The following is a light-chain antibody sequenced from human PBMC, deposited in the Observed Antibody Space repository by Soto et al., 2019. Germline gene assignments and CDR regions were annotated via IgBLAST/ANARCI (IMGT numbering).Light chain of an antibody. Sequence: VLAQSPSASGTPGQRVTISCSGSASTIGRNYVYWYQQLPGTAPKLLIYRNSQRPSGVPDRFSGSKSGTSASLPIMGLRSGDEADYYCAAWDNNLRGLYVFGAGPKVTVL. CDR1: ASTIGRNY. V-gene: IGLV1-47*01. CDR2: RNS. J-gene: IGLJ1*01. CDR3: AAWDNNLRGLYV.